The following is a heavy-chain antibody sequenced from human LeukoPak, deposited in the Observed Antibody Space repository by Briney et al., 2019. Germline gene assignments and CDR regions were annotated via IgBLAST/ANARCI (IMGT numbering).Heavy chain of an antibody. CDR2: IYYSGST. Sequence: PSETLSLTCTVSGGSISSSSYYWGWIRQPPGKGLEWIGSIYYSGSTYYNPSLKSRVTISVDTSKNQFSLKLSSVTAADTAVYYCARSSSGYLSQPSFDYWGQGTLVTVSS. D-gene: IGHD3-22*01. V-gene: IGHV4-39*07. CDR1: GGSISSSSYY. J-gene: IGHJ4*02. CDR3: ARSSSGYLSQPSFDY.